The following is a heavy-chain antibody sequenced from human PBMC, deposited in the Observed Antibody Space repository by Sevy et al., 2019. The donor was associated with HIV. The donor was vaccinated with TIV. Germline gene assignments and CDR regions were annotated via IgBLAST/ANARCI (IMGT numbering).Heavy chain of an antibody. CDR3: ARDLPSAVTNPFYYYGMDV. CDR2: ISYDGSKK. D-gene: IGHD4-17*01. Sequence: GGSLRLSCAASGFTFSIYAIHWVRQAPGKGLEWVAVISYDGSKKYYVDSVKGRFTISIDNSKNTLYLQMNSLRPEDTAVYYCARDLPSAVTNPFYYYGMDVWGQGTTVTVSS. V-gene: IGHV3-30*04. CDR1: GFTFSIYA. J-gene: IGHJ6*02.